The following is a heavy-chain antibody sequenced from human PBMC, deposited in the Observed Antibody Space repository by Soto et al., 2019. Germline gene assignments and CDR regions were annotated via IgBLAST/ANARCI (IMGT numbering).Heavy chain of an antibody. CDR3: ASLPETTGDDYYYYVMDV. V-gene: IGHV5-51*01. Sequence: GESLKISCKGSGYSFTSYWIGWVRQMPGKGLEWMRIIYPGDSDTRYSPSFQGQVTISADKSISTAYLQWSSLKASDTALYYFASLPETTGDDYYYYVMDVWGQGTTVTVSS. J-gene: IGHJ6*02. CDR2: IYPGDSDT. D-gene: IGHD1-1*01. CDR1: GYSFTSYW.